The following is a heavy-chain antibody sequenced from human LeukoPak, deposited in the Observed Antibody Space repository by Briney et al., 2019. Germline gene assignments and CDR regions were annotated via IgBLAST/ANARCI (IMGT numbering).Heavy chain of an antibody. CDR1: GFTFSSYA. V-gene: IGHV3-23*01. Sequence: GGSLRLSSAASGFTFSSYAMSWVFQAPGKGLEWVSAIRSSGGSTYYADSVKGRFTISRDNSKNTLYLQMNSLRAEDTAIYYCAGPRTLTNDYWGQGTLVTVSS. J-gene: IGHJ4*02. CDR2: IRSSGGST. D-gene: IGHD3-3*01. CDR3: AGPRTLTNDY.